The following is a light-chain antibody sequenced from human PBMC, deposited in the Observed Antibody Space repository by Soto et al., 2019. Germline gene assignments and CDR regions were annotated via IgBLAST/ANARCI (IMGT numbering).Light chain of an antibody. Sequence: QSALTQPASVSGSPGQSITISCTGTSSDVGGYHYVSWYQQHPGKAPKLMIYDVTNRPSGVSYRFSGSRSGNTASLTISGLQGEDEGVYYCSSYTSSSTYVIFGGGTNVTVL. V-gene: IGLV2-14*01. J-gene: IGLJ2*01. CDR2: DVT. CDR1: SSDVGGYHY. CDR3: SSYTSSSTYVI.